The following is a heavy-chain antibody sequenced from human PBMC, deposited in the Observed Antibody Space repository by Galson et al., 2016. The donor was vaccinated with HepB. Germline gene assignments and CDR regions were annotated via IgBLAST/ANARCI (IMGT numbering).Heavy chain of an antibody. CDR1: GDSISTPHW. V-gene: IGHV4-4*02. D-gene: IGHD1-14*01. CDR2: IHQSGTT. CDR3: ARHFPGGITRGFDY. Sequence: SETLSLTCTVSGDSISTPHWWSWVRQPPGKGLEWIGEIHQSGTTNYHPSLMSRVAMSIDQSKDQLYLVLTSVRAADTAVYFCARHFPGGITRGFDYWGRGALVTVSS. J-gene: IGHJ4*02.